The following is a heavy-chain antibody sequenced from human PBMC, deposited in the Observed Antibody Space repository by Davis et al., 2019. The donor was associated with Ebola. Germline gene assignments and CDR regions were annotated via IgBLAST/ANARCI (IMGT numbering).Heavy chain of an antibody. V-gene: IGHV3-30*03. D-gene: IGHD1-14*01. Sequence: GESLKISCAASGFTFSSYGMHWVRQAPGKGPEWVAVISYDETNKDYADSVKGRFTISKDNAKNSLYLQMNSLRDEDTAVYYCARDPGSSAFDYWGQGTLVTVSS. CDR3: ARDPGSSAFDY. CDR2: ISYDETNK. CDR1: GFTFSSYG. J-gene: IGHJ4*02.